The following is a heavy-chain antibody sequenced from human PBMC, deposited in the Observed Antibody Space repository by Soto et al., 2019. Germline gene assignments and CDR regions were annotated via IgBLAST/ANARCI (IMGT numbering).Heavy chain of an antibody. J-gene: IGHJ4*02. CDR2: ISSSGGST. V-gene: IGHV3-23*01. Sequence: GGSLRLSCAASGFTFTNYAMSWVRQAPGKGLEWISAISSSGGSTYYADSVKGRFTISRDNSKYRLYLQMNTLRAEDTAVYYCAKDQAGVALYYFDHWGQGTPVTVS. CDR1: GFTFTNYA. CDR3: AKDQAGVALYYFDH. D-gene: IGHD3-3*01.